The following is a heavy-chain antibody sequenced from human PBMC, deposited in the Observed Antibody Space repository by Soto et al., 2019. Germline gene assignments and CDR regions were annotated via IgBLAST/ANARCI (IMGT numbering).Heavy chain of an antibody. V-gene: IGHV1-24*01. CDR2: FDPEDGET. CDR3: ATYYYYMDV. CDR1: GYTLSELS. Sequence: LVKVDCKSSGYTLSELSMHWLRQAPGKGLEWMGGFDPEDGETIYAQKFQGRVIMTEDTSTDTAYMELSSLRSEDTAVYYCATYYYYMDVWGKGTTVTVSS. J-gene: IGHJ6*03.